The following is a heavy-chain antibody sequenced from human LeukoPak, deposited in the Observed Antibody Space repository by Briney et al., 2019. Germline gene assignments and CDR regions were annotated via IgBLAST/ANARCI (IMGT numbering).Heavy chain of an antibody. CDR3: ARDQGSGWSPYDY. Sequence: GALRLSCAASGFTFSSYWMHWVRQAPGKGLEWIGSIYYSGSTYYNPSLKSRVTISVDTSKNQFSLKLSSVTAADTAVYYCARDQGSGWSPYDYWGQGTLVTVSS. J-gene: IGHJ4*02. CDR2: IYYSGST. CDR1: GFTFSSYW. D-gene: IGHD6-19*01. V-gene: IGHV4-39*07.